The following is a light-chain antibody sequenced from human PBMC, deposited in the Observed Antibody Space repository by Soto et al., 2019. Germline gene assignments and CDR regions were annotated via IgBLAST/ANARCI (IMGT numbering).Light chain of an antibody. J-gene: IGKJ2*01. CDR2: GAS. CDR3: QQYNDWPRYT. CDR1: QSVASS. Sequence: EIVMTQSPATLSVSPGGRATLSCWASQSVASSLAWYQQKPGQAPRLLIFGASTRANGVTARFTGSGSGTEFTLIFSSLQPEDSAIYYCQQYNDWPRYTFGQGTKLEI. V-gene: IGKV3-15*01.